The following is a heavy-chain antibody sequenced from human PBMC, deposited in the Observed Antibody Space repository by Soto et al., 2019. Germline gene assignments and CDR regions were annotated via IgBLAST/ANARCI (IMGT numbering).Heavy chain of an antibody. Sequence: SVKVSCKASGGTFSSYAISWVRQAPGQGLEWMGGIIPIFGTANYAQKFQGRVTITADNSTSTAYMELSSLRSEDTAVYYCARGGYYDFWSGYPNDSCDSSGQGAMVSV. D-gene: IGHD3-3*01. V-gene: IGHV1-69*06. J-gene: IGHJ3*02. CDR3: ARGGYYDFWSGYPNDSCDS. CDR2: IIPIFGTA. CDR1: GGTFSSYA.